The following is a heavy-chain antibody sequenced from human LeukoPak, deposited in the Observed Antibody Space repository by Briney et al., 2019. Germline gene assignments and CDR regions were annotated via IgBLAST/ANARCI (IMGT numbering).Heavy chain of an antibody. J-gene: IGHJ6*03. V-gene: IGHV3-64*01. CDR2: ISSNGGST. CDR3: ARRYYDKGYYMDV. D-gene: IGHD3-22*01. Sequence: GGSLRLSCAASGFTFSSYAMHWVRQAPGKGLEYVSAISSNGGSTYYANSVKGRFTISRDNSKNTLYLQMGSLRAEDMAVYYCARRYYDKGYYMDVWGKGTTVTISS. CDR1: GFTFSSYA.